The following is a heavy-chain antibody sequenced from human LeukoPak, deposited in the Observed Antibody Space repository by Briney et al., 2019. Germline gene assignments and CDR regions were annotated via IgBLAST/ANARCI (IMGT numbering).Heavy chain of an antibody. Sequence: PGGSLRLSCAASGFTFSSHWMHWVRQGPGKGLVWVSRIKGDGTEPSYADSVKGRFTISRDNAKSTLYMQMNSLRAEDTAVYYCARGHVAGTDRHWDYWGQGTLATVSS. CDR2: IKGDGTEP. D-gene: IGHD6-19*01. V-gene: IGHV3-74*01. CDR3: ARGHVAGTDRHWDY. J-gene: IGHJ4*02. CDR1: GFTFSSHW.